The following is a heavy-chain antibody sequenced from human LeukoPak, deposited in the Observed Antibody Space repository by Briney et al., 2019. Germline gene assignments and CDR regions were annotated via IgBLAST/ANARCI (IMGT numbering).Heavy chain of an antibody. CDR3: AKAIGRVVSKNWFDP. CDR2: IYYSGST. Sequence: SETLSLTCTVSGGSISTYYWNWIRQPPGKGLQWIGYIYYSGSTNYNPSLKSRVSISIDTSKNQFSLKLSSVTAADTAVYYCAKAIGRVVSKNWFDPWGQGTLVTVSS. CDR1: GGSISTYY. D-gene: IGHD2-15*01. V-gene: IGHV4-59*01. J-gene: IGHJ5*02.